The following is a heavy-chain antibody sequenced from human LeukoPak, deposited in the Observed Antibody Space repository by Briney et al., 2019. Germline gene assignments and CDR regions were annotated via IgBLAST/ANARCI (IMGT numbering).Heavy chain of an antibody. CDR2: IIPILGTA. Sequence: ASVKVSCKASGGTFSSYAISWVRQAPGQGLEWMGGIIPILGTANYAQKFQGRVTITADESTSTAYMELSSLRSEDTAVYYCARSNHDYGDYEGAFDIWGQGTMVTVSS. J-gene: IGHJ3*02. D-gene: IGHD4-17*01. CDR3: ARSNHDYGDYEGAFDI. V-gene: IGHV1-69*13. CDR1: GGTFSSYA.